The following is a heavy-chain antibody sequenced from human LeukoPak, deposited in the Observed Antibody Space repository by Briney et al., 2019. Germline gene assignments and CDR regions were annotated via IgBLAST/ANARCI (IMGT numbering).Heavy chain of an antibody. CDR2: ISSSGSTI. V-gene: IGHV3-11*01. Sequence: KPGGSLRLSCAASGFTFSDYYMSWIRQAPGKGLEWVSYISSSGSTIYYADSVKGRFTISRDNAKNSLYLQMNSLRAEDTAVYYCARDSGYCSSTGCYVHYFDYWGQGTLVTVSS. CDR3: ARDSGYCSSTGCYVHYFDY. J-gene: IGHJ4*02. D-gene: IGHD2-2*01. CDR1: GFTFSDYY.